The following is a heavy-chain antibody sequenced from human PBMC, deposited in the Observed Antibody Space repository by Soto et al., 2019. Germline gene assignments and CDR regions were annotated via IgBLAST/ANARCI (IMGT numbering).Heavy chain of an antibody. CDR1: GYTFTSYG. CDR2: ISAYNGNT. D-gene: IGHD2-2*01. J-gene: IGHJ5*02. Sequence: ASVKVSCKASGYTFTSYGISWVRQAPGQGLEWMGWISAYNGNTNYAQKLQGRVTMTTDTSTSTAYMELRSLRSDDTAVYYCARDVKGFGCSSTSCYPQGDPNWFDPWGQGTLVTVSS. V-gene: IGHV1-18*01. CDR3: ARDVKGFGCSSTSCYPQGDPNWFDP.